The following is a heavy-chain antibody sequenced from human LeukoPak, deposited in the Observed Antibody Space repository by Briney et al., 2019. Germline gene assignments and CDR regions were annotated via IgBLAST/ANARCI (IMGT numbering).Heavy chain of an antibody. CDR2: IYSSGTA. J-gene: IGHJ4*02. V-gene: IGHV4-4*07. D-gene: IGHD3-10*01. CDR3: ARDTSYFGSGGFDQ. Sequence: PSETLSLTCTVSGGSISGYYWSWIRQPAGKGLECIGRIYSSGTANYNPSLKSRVTMSVDTSKNQDSMKLTSVTAADTAVYYCARDTSYFGSGGFDQWGQGTLVTVSS. CDR1: GGSISGYY.